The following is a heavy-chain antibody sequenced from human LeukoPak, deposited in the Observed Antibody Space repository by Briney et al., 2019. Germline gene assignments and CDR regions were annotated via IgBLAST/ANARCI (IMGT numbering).Heavy chain of an antibody. CDR3: AREGFGVPVY. CDR2: INSDGSST. J-gene: IGHJ4*02. V-gene: IGHV3-74*01. Sequence: GGSLRLSCAASGFTFSSYWMHWVRQAPGKGLVWVSCINSDGSSTSYADSVKGRFTISRDNAKNTLYLQMNSLRAEDTAVYYCAREGFGVPVYWGQGTLVTVSS. CDR1: GFTFSSYW. D-gene: IGHD2-8*01.